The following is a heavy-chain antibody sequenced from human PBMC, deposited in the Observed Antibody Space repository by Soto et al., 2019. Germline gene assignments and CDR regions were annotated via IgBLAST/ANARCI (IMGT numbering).Heavy chain of an antibody. V-gene: IGHV3-33*01. D-gene: IGHD5-12*01. CDR2: IWYDGSNK. CDR1: GFTFSSYG. Sequence: GGSLRLSCAASGFTFSSYGMHWVRQAPGKGLEWVAVIWYDGSNKYYADSVKGRFTISRDNSKNTLYLQMNSLRAEDTAVYYCARSRLRFGAELGAFDIWGQGTMVTVSS. CDR3: ARSRLRFGAELGAFDI. J-gene: IGHJ3*02.